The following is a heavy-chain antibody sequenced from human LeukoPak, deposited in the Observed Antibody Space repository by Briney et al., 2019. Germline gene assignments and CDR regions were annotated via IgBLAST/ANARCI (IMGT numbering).Heavy chain of an antibody. CDR1: AYSISSGYY. D-gene: IGHD6-25*01. J-gene: IGHJ4*02. CDR3: ARQYTSGSGYYFDY. V-gene: IGHV4-38-2*01. CDR2: IHHSGIT. Sequence: PSETLSLTCAVSAYSISSGYYWGWIRQPPGQGLEWIASIHHSGITYYNPSLKSRVTISVDTSKNHFSLRMSSVTAADSAVYYCARQYTSGSGYYFDYWGQGALATVSS.